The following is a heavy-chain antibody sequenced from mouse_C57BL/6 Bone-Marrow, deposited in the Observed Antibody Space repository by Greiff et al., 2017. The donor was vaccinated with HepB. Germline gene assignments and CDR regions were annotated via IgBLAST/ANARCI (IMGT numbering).Heavy chain of an antibody. CDR1: GYSITSGYY. Sequence: ESGPGLVKPSQSLSLTCSVTGYSITSGYYWNWIRQFPGNKLEWMGYISYDGSNNYNPSLKNRISITRDTSKNQFLLKLNSVTTEDTATYYCAREYYGSGDYWGQGTTLTVSS. D-gene: IGHD1-1*01. J-gene: IGHJ2*01. CDR2: ISYDGSN. V-gene: IGHV3-6*01. CDR3: AREYYGSGDY.